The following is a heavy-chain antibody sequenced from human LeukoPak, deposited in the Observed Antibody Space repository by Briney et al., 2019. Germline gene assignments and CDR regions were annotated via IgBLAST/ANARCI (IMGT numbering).Heavy chain of an antibody. CDR3: AKDYGYYDSSGYSYYFDY. CDR1: GFTFSSYA. CDR2: ISGSGGST. Sequence: QAGGSLRLSCATAGFTFSSYAMSWVRQAPGKGQEWVSAISGSGGSTYYADSVKGRFTISRDNSKNTLYLQMNSLRAEDTAVYYCAKDYGYYDSSGYSYYFDYWGQGTLVTVSS. J-gene: IGHJ4*02. V-gene: IGHV3-23*01. D-gene: IGHD3-22*01.